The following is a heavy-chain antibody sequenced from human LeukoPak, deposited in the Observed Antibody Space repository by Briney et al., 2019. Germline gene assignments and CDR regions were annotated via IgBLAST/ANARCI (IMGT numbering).Heavy chain of an antibody. CDR3: ARGWVDY. D-gene: IGHD6-13*01. CDR1: GGSISSYY. J-gene: IGHJ4*02. CDR2: IYYSGST. V-gene: IGHV4-59*01. Sequence: SETLSLTCTVSGGSISSYYRSWIRQPPGKGLEWIGYIYYSGSTNYNPSLKSRVTISVDTSKNQFSLKLSSVTAADTAVYYCARGWVDYWGQGTLVTVSS.